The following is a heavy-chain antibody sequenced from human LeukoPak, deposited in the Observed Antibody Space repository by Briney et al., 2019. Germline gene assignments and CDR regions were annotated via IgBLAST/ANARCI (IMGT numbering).Heavy chain of an antibody. Sequence: ASVKVSCKASGGTFSSYAINWVRQAPGQGLEWMGWISAYNGNTNYAQKLQGRVTMTTDTSTSTAYMELRSLRSDDTAVYYCARTTVTTVDWFDPWGQGTLVTVSS. CDR1: GGTFSSYA. J-gene: IGHJ5*02. V-gene: IGHV1-18*01. D-gene: IGHD4-17*01. CDR3: ARTTVTTVDWFDP. CDR2: ISAYNGNT.